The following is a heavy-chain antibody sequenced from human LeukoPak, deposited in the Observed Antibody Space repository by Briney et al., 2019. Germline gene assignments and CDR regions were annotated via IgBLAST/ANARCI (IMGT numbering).Heavy chain of an antibody. J-gene: IGHJ4*02. Sequence: SETLSLTCAVYGGSFSGYYWSWIRQPPGKGLEWIGEINHSGSTNYNPSLKSRVTISVDTSKNQFSLKLSSVTAADTAVYYCARAGYSSGWHPFFDYWGQGTLVTVSS. CDR3: ARAGYSSGWHPFFDY. D-gene: IGHD6-19*01. CDR2: INHSGST. V-gene: IGHV4-34*01. CDR1: GGSFSGYY.